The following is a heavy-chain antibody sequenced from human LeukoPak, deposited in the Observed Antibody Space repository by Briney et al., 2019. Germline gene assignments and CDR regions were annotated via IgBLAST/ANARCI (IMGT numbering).Heavy chain of an antibody. V-gene: IGHV4-34*01. Sequence: SSETLSLTCAVYGGSFSGYYWSWIRQPPGKGLEWIGEINHSGSTNYNPSLKSRVTISVDTSKNQFSLKLSSVTAADTAVYYCAREGSSSSYYYYYMDVWGKGTTVTVSS. D-gene: IGHD6-6*01. CDR1: GGSFSGYY. CDR2: INHSGST. J-gene: IGHJ6*03. CDR3: AREGSSSSYYYYYMDV.